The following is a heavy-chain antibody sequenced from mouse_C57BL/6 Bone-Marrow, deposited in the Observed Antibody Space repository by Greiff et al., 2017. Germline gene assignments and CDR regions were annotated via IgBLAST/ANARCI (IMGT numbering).Heavy chain of an antibody. Sequence: EVHLVESGGGLVQPGGSLSLSCAASGFTFTDYYMSWVRQPPGKALAWLGFIRNKANGYTTEYSASVKGRFTISRDNSQSILYLQMNALRAEDSATYYCASSWYFDVWGTGTTVTVSS. CDR1: GFTFTDYY. V-gene: IGHV7-3*01. CDR2: IRNKANGYTT. CDR3: ASSWYFDV. J-gene: IGHJ1*03.